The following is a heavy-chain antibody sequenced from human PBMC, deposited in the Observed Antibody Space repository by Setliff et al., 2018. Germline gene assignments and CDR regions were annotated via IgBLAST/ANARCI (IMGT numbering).Heavy chain of an antibody. V-gene: IGHV1-46*01. CDR1: GYTFTSHY. CDR3: ARDNSATYSGKSYCYFDL. CDR2: INPSGDIT. J-gene: IGHJ2*01. Sequence: ASVKVSCKASGYTFTSHYMHWVRQAPGQGLEWMGVINPSGDITRYAQKFQGRVTMTRDTSTTTDYMYLGSLTSEDTAVYYCARDNSATYSGKSYCYFDLWGRGTLVTVSS. D-gene: IGHD4-4*01.